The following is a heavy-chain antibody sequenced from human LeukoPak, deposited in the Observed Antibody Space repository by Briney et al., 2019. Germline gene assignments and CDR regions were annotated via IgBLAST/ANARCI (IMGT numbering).Heavy chain of an antibody. CDR1: GLTFDDYA. V-gene: IGHV3-9*01. CDR3: AKDEAIVATIPNWFDP. D-gene: IGHD5-12*01. J-gene: IGHJ5*02. Sequence: GGSLRLSCAASGLTFDDYAMHWVRQAPGKGLEWVSGISWNSGSIGYADSVKGRFTISRDNSKNTLYLQMNSLRAEDTAVYYCAKDEAIVATIPNWFDPWGQGTLVTVSS. CDR2: ISWNSGSI.